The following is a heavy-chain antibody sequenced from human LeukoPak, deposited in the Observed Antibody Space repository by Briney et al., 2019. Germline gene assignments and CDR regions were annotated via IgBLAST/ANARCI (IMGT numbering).Heavy chain of an antibody. V-gene: IGHV1-2*06. J-gene: IGHJ4*02. CDR2: INPNSGGT. CDR3: ARTGGYSYGYDD. D-gene: IGHD5-18*01. Sequence: ASVKVSCKASGYTLTDYYMHWVRQAPGQGLEWMGRINPNSGGTNYAQKFQGRVTMTRDTSISTVYMELSRLRSDDTAVYYCARTGGYSYGYDDWGQGTLVTVSS. CDR1: GYTLTDYY.